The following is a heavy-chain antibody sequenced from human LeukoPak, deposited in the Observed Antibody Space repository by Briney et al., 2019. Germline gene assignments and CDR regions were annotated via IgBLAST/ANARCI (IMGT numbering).Heavy chain of an antibody. CDR1: GGSFSGYY. V-gene: IGHV4-34*01. Sequence: SETLSLTCAVYGGSFSGYYWSWVRQPPGKGLEWIGEINHSGSTNYNPSLTSRVTISVDASKNQFSLKLSSVTAADTAVYYCAREKQDVIVVVPAATNYGMDVWGQGTTVTVSS. J-gene: IGHJ6*02. CDR3: AREKQDVIVVVPAATNYGMDV. CDR2: INHSGST. D-gene: IGHD2-2*01.